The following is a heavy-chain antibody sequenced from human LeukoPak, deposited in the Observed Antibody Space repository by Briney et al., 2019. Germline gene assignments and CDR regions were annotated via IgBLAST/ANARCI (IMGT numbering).Heavy chain of an antibody. D-gene: IGHD3-22*01. J-gene: IGHJ4*02. CDR3: ARHLYYYDSSGYADYFDY. CDR2: IYYSGST. V-gene: IGHV4-59*08. CDR1: GGSISSYY. Sequence: SETLSLTCTVSGGSISSYYWSWIRQPPGKGLEWIGYIYYSGSTNYNPSLKSRVTISVDTSKNQFSLKLSSVTAADTAVYYCARHLYYYDSSGYADYFDYWGQGTLVTVSS.